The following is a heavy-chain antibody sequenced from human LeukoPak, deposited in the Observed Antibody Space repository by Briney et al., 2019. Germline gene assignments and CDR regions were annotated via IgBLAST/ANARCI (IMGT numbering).Heavy chain of an antibody. CDR2: IYYSGST. Sequence: SETLSLTCTVSGGSISSGGYYWSWIRQHPGKGLEWLGYIYYSGSTYYSPSLKSRVTISVETSKNQFSLKLSSVTAADTAVYYCARDVVEGYCSGGSCYPNYGMDVWGQGTTVTVSS. CDR3: ARDVVEGYCSGGSCYPNYGMDV. J-gene: IGHJ6*01. CDR1: GGSISSGGYY. D-gene: IGHD2-15*01. V-gene: IGHV4-31*03.